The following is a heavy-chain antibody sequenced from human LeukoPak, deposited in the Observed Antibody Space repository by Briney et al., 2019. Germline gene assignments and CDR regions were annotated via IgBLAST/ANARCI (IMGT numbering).Heavy chain of an antibody. J-gene: IGHJ1*01. V-gene: IGHV3-21*01. CDR3: ARGFAYSAYV. CDR2: ISNSGNYI. Sequence: PGGYLRLSCAASGFTFSSYSMNWVRQAPGKGLEWVSYISNSGNYIYYGDSVKGRFTISRDNAKNSLYLQMNSVRAQDTAVYYCARGFAYSAYVWGQGTLVTLSS. CDR1: GFTFSSYS. D-gene: IGHD5-12*01.